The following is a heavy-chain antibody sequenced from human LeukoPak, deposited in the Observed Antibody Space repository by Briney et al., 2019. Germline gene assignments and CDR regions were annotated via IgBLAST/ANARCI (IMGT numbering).Heavy chain of an antibody. Sequence: ASVKVSCKASGGTLNNYAISWVRQAPGQGLEWMGGIIPIIGTPNYAQKFQGRVTITADTSTSTGYMELSSLRSEDTAVYFCARDRGGITGDYFDYWGQGTLVTVSS. CDR1: GGTLNNYA. CDR2: IIPIIGTP. D-gene: IGHD1-20*01. CDR3: ARDRGGITGDYFDY. V-gene: IGHV1-69*06. J-gene: IGHJ4*02.